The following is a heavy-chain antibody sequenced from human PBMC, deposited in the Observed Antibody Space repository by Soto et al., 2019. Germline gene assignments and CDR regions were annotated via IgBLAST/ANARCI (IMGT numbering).Heavy chain of an antibody. V-gene: IGHV4-34*01. CDR3: ARVGVLLYFERLWAGP. D-gene: IGHD3-9*01. Sequence: SETLSLTCAVYGGSFSGYYWSWIRQPPGKGLEWIGEINHSGSTNYNPSLKSRVTISVDTSKNQFSLKLSSVTAADTAVYYCARVGVLLYFERLWAGPWGQGTLVTVSS. CDR2: INHSGST. CDR1: GGSFSGYY. J-gene: IGHJ5*02.